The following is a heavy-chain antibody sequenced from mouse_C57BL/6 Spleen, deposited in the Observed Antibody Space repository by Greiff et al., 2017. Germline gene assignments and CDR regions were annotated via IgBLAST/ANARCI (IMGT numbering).Heavy chain of an antibody. Sequence: DVQLQESGPELVKPGASVKISCKASGYSFTGYYMNWVKQSPEKSLEWIGEINPSTGGTTYNQKFKAKATLTVDKSYSTAYMQLKSLTSEDSAVYYCARGYYAMDYWGQGTSVTVSS. CDR1: GYSFTGYY. CDR3: ARGYYAMDY. V-gene: IGHV1-42*01. CDR2: INPSTGGT. J-gene: IGHJ4*01.